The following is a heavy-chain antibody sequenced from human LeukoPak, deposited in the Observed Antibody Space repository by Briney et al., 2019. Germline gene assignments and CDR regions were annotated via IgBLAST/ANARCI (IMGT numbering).Heavy chain of an antibody. J-gene: IGHJ4*02. D-gene: IGHD1-1*01. CDR3: ARDLATGTGDY. CDR2: ISYDGSNK. Sequence: GRSLRLSCAASGFTFSSYAMHWVRQAPGKGLEWVAVISYDGSNKYYADSVKGRFTISRDNSKNTLYLQMNSLRAEDTAVYYCARDLATGTGDYWGQGTLVTVSS. V-gene: IGHV3-30*01. CDR1: GFTFSSYA.